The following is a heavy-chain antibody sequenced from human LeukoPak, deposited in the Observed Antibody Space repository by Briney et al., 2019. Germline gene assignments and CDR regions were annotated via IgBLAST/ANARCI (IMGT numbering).Heavy chain of an antibody. J-gene: IGHJ6*03. CDR1: GYTFTGYY. Sequence: GASVKVSCKASGYTFTGYYMHWVRQAPGQGLEWMGWINPNSGGTNYAQKFLGRVTMTRDTSISTAYMELSRLRSDDTAVYYCAAGDFPWWPGVYMDVWGKGTTVTVSS. D-gene: IGHD2-15*01. CDR2: INPNSGGT. CDR3: AAGDFPWWPGVYMDV. V-gene: IGHV1-2*02.